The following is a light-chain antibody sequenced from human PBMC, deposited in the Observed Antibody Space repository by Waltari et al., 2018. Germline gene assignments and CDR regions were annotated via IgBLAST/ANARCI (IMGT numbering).Light chain of an antibody. Sequence: QSVFTQPPSVSAAPGQKVTISCPGGNSNSGNDYVSWYLQPPGPAPNLLSYENDKRPSGIPDRFSGSKSGTSATLAITGLQSGDEANYYCGTWDNSLSGGVFGGGTWLTVL. CDR1: NSNSGNDY. V-gene: IGLV1-51*02. CDR2: END. CDR3: GTWDNSLSGGV. J-gene: IGLJ3*02.